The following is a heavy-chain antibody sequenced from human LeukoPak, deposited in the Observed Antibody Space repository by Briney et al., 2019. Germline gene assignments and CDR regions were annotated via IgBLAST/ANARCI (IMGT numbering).Heavy chain of an antibody. V-gene: IGHV3-43D*03. CDR3: ARDSGFSGTQRGEY. J-gene: IGHJ4*02. D-gene: IGHD3/OR15-3a*01. CDR2: ISWDGGST. CDR1: GFTFDDYA. Sequence: PGGSLRLSCAASGFTFDDYAMHWVRQAPGKGLEWVSLISWDGGSTYYADSVKGRFTISRDNSKSTLYLQMNSLRAEDTAVYYCARDSGFSGTQRGEYWGQGTLVTVSS.